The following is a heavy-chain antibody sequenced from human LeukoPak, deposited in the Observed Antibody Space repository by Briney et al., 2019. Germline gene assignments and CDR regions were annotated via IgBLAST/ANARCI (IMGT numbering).Heavy chain of an antibody. V-gene: IGHV3-33*01. Sequence: GGSLRLSCTASGFTFSAYGFHWVRQAPGKGLEWVAAIFYDGNNEFYADSVKGRFTISRDNSKSTLYLQMNSLRAEDTAVYYCARDRHGSRGYFDPWGQGTLVTVSS. D-gene: IGHD2-15*01. J-gene: IGHJ5*02. CDR2: IFYDGNNE. CDR3: ARDRHGSRGYFDP. CDR1: GFTFSAYG.